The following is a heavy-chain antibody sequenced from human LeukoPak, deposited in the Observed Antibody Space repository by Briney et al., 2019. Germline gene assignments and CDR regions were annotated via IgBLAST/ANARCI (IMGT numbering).Heavy chain of an antibody. Sequence: PSETLSLTCTVSGGSITTYYWNWIRQPPGKYLEWIGHIYNDGSANYNPSLKSRVTISADTSKNQFSLKLNSVTAADTAVYYCARTSVFTRLDFVYWGQGTLVTVSS. J-gene: IGHJ4*02. D-gene: IGHD3-10*02. CDR2: IYNDGSA. V-gene: IGHV4-59*01. CDR3: ARTSVFTRLDFVY. CDR1: GGSITTYY.